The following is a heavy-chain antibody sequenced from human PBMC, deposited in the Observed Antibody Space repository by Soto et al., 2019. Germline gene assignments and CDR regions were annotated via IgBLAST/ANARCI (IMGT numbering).Heavy chain of an antibody. V-gene: IGHV3-15*07. CDR3: TTDRDLFVVVVAATSQYYYGMDV. D-gene: IGHD2-15*01. Sequence: GGSLRLSCAASGFTFSNAWMNWVRQAPGKGLEWVGRIKSKTDGGTTDYAAPVKGRFTISRDDSKNTLYLQMNSLKTEDTAVYYCTTDRDLFVVVVAATSQYYYGMDVWGQGTTVTVSS. J-gene: IGHJ6*02. CDR2: IKSKTDGGTT. CDR1: GFTFSNAW.